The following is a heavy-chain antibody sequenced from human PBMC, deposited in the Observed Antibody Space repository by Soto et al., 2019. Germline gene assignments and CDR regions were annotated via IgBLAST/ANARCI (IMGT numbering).Heavy chain of an antibody. Sequence: VQLVESEGGVVQPGRSLRLSCAASGFTFSSSAMHWVRQAPGKGLEWVAGIAYDGSNKYHADSVKGRFTISRDNSKNTLYVQMNSLRGEDTAVYYCARDSPQGIDYWGQGALVTVSS. D-gene: IGHD3-10*01. V-gene: IGHV3-30-3*01. J-gene: IGHJ4*02. CDR2: IAYDGSNK. CDR3: ARDSPQGIDY. CDR1: GFTFSSSA.